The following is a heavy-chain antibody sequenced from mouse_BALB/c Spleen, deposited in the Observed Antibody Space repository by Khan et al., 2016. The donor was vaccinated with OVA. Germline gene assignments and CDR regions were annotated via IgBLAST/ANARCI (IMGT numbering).Heavy chain of an antibody. CDR3: ARSYDYDVGGFAY. J-gene: IGHJ3*01. CDR1: GLSLSNYG. Sequence: QVQLKESGPGLMAPSQSLSITCTVSGLSLSNYGIHWVRQPPGKGLEWLGVIWTGGITNYNSALMSRLSISKDNSKSQVFLKMNRLQTDDTAIYYCARSYDYDVGGFAYWGQGTLVTVSA. CDR2: IWTGGIT. V-gene: IGHV2-9*02. D-gene: IGHD2-4*01.